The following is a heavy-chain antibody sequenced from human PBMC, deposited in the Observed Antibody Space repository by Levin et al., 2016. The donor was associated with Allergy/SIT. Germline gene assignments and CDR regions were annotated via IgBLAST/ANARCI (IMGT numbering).Heavy chain of an antibody. CDR2: INPNSGGT. J-gene: IGHJ6*02. Sequence: ASVKVSCKTSGYTFTAYYVHWVRQAPGQGLEWMGWINPNSGGTHYAQKFQGRVTVTRDTSISTAYMELSRLRSDDTAVYYCARSRDTIRYYYNGMDVWGQGTTVTVSS. CDR1: GYTFTAYY. D-gene: IGHD3-3*01. CDR3: ARSRDTIRYYYNGMDV. V-gene: IGHV1-2*02.